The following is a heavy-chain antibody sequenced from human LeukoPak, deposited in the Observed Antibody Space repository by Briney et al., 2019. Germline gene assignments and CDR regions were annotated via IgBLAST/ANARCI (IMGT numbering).Heavy chain of an antibody. Sequence: GGSLRLSRAASGFTFNNYAMTWVRQAPGKGLEWVSSISASGVMTYYADSVKGRFTVSRDNSKNSLYLQMSSLTAADTAVYYCAKDRSIGTYYTFDHWGQGTLVTVSS. CDR3: AKDRSIGTYYTFDH. V-gene: IGHV3-23*01. CDR2: ISASGVMT. D-gene: IGHD1-26*01. CDR1: GFTFNNYA. J-gene: IGHJ4*02.